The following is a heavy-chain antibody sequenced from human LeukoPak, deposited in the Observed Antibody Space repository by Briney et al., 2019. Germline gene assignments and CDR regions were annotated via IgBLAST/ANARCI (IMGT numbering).Heavy chain of an antibody. CDR3: ARGSTLTTGYYYYGMDV. Sequence: SQTLSLTCTVSGGSISSGGYYWSWIRQHPGKGLEWIGYIYYSGSTYYNPSLKSRVTISVDTSKNQFSLKLSSVTAADTAVYYCARGSTLTTGYYYYGMDVWGQGTTVTVSS. CDR1: GGSISSGGYY. CDR2: IYYSGST. V-gene: IGHV4-31*03. D-gene: IGHD4-11*01. J-gene: IGHJ6*02.